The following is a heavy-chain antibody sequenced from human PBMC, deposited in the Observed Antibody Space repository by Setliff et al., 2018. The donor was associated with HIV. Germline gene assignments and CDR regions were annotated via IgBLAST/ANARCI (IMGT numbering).Heavy chain of an antibody. CDR2: VYTTGGT. J-gene: IGHJ4*02. CDR1: GGSISSGIYY. V-gene: IGHV4-61*09. CDR3: ARGRRSSGWYVYH. Sequence: KPSETLSLTCTVSGGSISSGIYYWIWIRQPAGKGLEWIGHVYTTGGTNYNPSLKSRVTISVDTSTNQFSLKLSSVTAADTAVYYCARGRRSSGWYVYHWGQGTLVTVSS. D-gene: IGHD6-19*01.